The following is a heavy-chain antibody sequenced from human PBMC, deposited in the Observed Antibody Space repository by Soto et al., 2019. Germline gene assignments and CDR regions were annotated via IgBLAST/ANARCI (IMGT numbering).Heavy chain of an antibody. CDR1: GAPIRSYY. Sequence: SETLSLTCTVSGAPIRSYYWSWIRQPPGKGLEWIGYIYYSGSTNYNPSLKSRVTISVDTSKNQFSLKLSSVTAADTAVYYCAREGSYKNYYYYGMDVWGQGTTVT. CDR3: AREGSYKNYYYYGMDV. J-gene: IGHJ6*02. V-gene: IGHV4-59*01. CDR2: IYYSGST. D-gene: IGHD2-15*01.